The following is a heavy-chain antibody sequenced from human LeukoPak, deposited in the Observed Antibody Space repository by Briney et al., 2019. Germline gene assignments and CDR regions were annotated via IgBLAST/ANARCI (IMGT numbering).Heavy chain of an antibody. CDR3: ARGYGSSSATSDY. CDR2: MNPNSANT. CDR1: GYTFTSYD. Sequence: ASVKVSCKASGYTFTSYDINWVRQATGQGREWMGWMNPNSANTGYAQKFQGRVTITSNTSISTAYMELSSLRSEDTAVYYCARGYGSSSATSDYWGQGTLVTVSS. J-gene: IGHJ4*02. V-gene: IGHV1-8*03. D-gene: IGHD6-6*01.